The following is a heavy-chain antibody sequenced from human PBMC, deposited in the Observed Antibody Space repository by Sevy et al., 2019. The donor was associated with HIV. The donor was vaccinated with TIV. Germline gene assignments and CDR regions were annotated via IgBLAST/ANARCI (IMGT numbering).Heavy chain of an antibody. D-gene: IGHD2-8*01. Sequence: GGSLRLSCAASGFTFAKYSMSWVRQAPGKGLEWVSTFSFGCGRINYADSVKGRFTISRDDSKNTLFLQRNSLRAEDTATDFCAREGCTQPHDYWGQGTLVTVSS. CDR2: FSFGCGRI. V-gene: IGHV3-23*01. J-gene: IGHJ4*02. CDR1: GFTFAKYS. CDR3: AREGCTQPHDY.